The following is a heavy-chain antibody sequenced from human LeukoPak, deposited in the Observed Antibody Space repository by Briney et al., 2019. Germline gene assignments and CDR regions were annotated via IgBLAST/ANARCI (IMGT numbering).Heavy chain of an antibody. J-gene: IGHJ4*02. CDR1: GFTVSSNY. CDR3: ARVIRARLGDYFDY. V-gene: IGHV3-66*01. D-gene: IGHD2-21*01. Sequence: GGSLRLSCAASGFTVSSNYMSWVRQAPGKGLEWVSVIYSGGSTYYADSVKGRFTISRDNSKNTLYLQMNSLRAEDTAVYYCARVIRARLGDYFDYWGQGTLATVSS. CDR2: IYSGGST.